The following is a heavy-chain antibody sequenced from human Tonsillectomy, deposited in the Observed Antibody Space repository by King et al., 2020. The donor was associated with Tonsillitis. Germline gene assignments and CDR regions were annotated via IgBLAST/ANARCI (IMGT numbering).Heavy chain of an antibody. CDR1: GFTFSSYG. Sequence: VQLVESGGGVVQPGRSLRLSCAASGFTFSSYGMHWVRQAPGKGLEWVAVISYDGSNKYYADSVKGRFTISRDNSKNTLYLQMNSLRAEDTAVYYCAKYQTDFEWLLDYYYCMDVWGQGTTVTVSS. CDR3: AKYQTDFEWLLDYYYCMDV. J-gene: IGHJ6*02. CDR2: ISYDGSNK. V-gene: IGHV3-30*18. D-gene: IGHD3-9*01.